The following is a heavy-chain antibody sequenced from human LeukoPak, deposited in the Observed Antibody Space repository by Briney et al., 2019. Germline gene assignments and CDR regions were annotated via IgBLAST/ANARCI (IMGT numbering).Heavy chain of an antibody. Sequence: SETLSLTCTVSGGSFSSGDYYWSWIRQPPGKGLEWIGYIYYSGSTYYHPSLKSRVTISVDTSKNRFSLKLSSVTAADTAVYYCARGKGGSYPYYFDYWGQGTLVTVSS. J-gene: IGHJ4*02. V-gene: IGHV4-30-4*08. D-gene: IGHD1-26*01. CDR3: ARGKGGSYPYYFDY. CDR1: GGSFSSGDYY. CDR2: IYYSGST.